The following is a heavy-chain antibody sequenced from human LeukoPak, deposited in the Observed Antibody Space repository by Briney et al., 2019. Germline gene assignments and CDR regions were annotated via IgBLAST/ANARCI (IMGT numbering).Heavy chain of an antibody. D-gene: IGHD3-9*01. V-gene: IGHV4-61*02. CDR1: GGSISSSSYY. J-gene: IGHJ4*02. CDR3: AREGGALRYFDWTFYFDY. CDR2: IYTSGST. Sequence: PSETLSLTCTVSGGSISSSSYYWGWIRQPAGKGLEWIGRIYTSGSTNYNPSLKSRVTMSVDTSKNQFSLKLSSVTAADTAVYYCAREGGALRYFDWTFYFDYWGQGTLVTVSS.